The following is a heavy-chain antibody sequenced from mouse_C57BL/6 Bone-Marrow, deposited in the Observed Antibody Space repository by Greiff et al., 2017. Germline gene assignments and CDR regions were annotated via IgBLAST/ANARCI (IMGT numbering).Heavy chain of an antibody. CDR1: GYTFTDYE. CDR2: IDPETGGT. Sequence: QVQLQQSGAELVRPGASVTLSCKASGYTFTDYEMHWVKQTPVHGLEWIGAIDPETGGTAYNQKFKGKAILTADKSSSTAYMELRSLTSEDSAVYYCTRGDLYDGYYYYAMDYWGQGTSVTVSS. CDR3: TRGDLYDGYYYYAMDY. V-gene: IGHV1-15*01. D-gene: IGHD2-3*01. J-gene: IGHJ4*01.